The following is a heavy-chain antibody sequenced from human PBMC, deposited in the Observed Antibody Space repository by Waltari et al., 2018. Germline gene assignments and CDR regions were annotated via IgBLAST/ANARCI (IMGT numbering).Heavy chain of an antibody. CDR3: ARSMGTPTRNFDF. D-gene: IGHD2-2*01. Sequence: EVQLLESGGGLVQPGGPLRLSCVCSGFIFSGYSMSWVRQAPGKGLEWVSIISSDSVTTFYADSMKGRFTVSRDNSKNTLYLQLNSLRVEDTAIYYCARSMGTPTRNFDFWGQGSLVTVSS. CDR1: GFIFSGYS. V-gene: IGHV3-23*01. CDR2: ISSDSVTT. J-gene: IGHJ4*02.